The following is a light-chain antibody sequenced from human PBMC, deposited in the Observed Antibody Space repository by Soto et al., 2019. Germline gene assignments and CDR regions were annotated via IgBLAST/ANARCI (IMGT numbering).Light chain of an antibody. J-gene: IGKJ5*01. CDR1: QSVSKY. CDR2: NAS. V-gene: IGKV3-11*01. CDR3: QQRSDWPIT. Sequence: EVVLTQSRATLSLSPGEGGTLSCRASQSVSKYLAWYQQKPGQAPRLLIYNASNRATGIPVRFSGSGSGTDFTLTISSLEPEEFAVYYCQQRSDWPITVGQGTRLEIK.